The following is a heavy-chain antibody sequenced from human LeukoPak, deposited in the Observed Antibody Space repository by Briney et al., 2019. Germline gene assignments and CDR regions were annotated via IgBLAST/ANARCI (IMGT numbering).Heavy chain of an antibody. J-gene: IGHJ4*02. Sequence: GGSLRLSCAASGFTSSSYGMHWVRQAPGKGLEWVAVIWYDGSNKYYADSVKGRFTISRDNSKNTLYLQMNSLRAEDTAVYYCARDTGGYSSGWRLYYDYWGQGTLVTVSS. D-gene: IGHD6-19*01. V-gene: IGHV3-33*01. CDR1: GFTSSSYG. CDR3: ARDTGGYSSGWRLYYDY. CDR2: IWYDGSNK.